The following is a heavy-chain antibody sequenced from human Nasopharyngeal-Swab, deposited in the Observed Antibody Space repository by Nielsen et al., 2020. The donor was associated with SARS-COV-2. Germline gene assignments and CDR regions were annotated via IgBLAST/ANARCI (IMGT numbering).Heavy chain of an antibody. CDR1: GFTFSRYW. CDR2: INSDGSST. V-gene: IGHV3-74*01. CDR3: AKDYGDYPWYFDY. D-gene: IGHD4-17*01. J-gene: IGHJ4*02. Sequence: GESLKISCAASGFTFSRYWMHWVRQAPGKGLVWVSRINSDGSSTRYADSVKGRFTISRDNSKNTLYLQMNSLRAEDTAVYYCAKDYGDYPWYFDYWGQGTLVTVSS.